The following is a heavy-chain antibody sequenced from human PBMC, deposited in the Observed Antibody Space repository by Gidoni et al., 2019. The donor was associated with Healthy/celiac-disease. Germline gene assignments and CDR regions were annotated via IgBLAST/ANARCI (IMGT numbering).Heavy chain of an antibody. CDR2: IIPIFGTA. Sequence: QVQLVQSGAEVKKPGYSVKVSCKASGGTFSSYAISWVRQAPGQGLEWMGGIIPIFGTANYAQKFQGRVTITADESTSTAYMELSSLRSEDTAVYYCARDGVTMVRGAYYGMDVWGQGTTVTVSS. CDR3: ARDGVTMVRGAYYGMDV. CDR1: GGTFSSYA. V-gene: IGHV1-69*01. J-gene: IGHJ6*02. D-gene: IGHD3-10*01.